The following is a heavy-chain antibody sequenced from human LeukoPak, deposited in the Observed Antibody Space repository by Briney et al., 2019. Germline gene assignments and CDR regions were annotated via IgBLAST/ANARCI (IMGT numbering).Heavy chain of an antibody. CDR2: IHYSGTT. Sequence: PSETLSLTCTVSGGSISSSSYYWVWIRQPPGKGLEWIGSIHYSGTTYYNPSLKSRVTISVDTSKNQFSLKLSSVTAADTAVYYCAGIHYYDSSGYDYWGQGTLVTVSS. J-gene: IGHJ4*02. V-gene: IGHV4-39*07. D-gene: IGHD3-22*01. CDR3: AGIHYYDSSGYDY. CDR1: GGSISSSSYY.